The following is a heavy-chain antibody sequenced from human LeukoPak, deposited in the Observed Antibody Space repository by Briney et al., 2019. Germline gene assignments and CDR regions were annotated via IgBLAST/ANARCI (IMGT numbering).Heavy chain of an antibody. Sequence: SETLSLTCTVSGGSISSSSYYWGWIRQPPGKGLEWIGSIYYSGSTYYNPSLKSRVTISVDTSKNQFSLKLGSVTAADTAVYYCARESIAAALGWFDPWGQGTLVTVPS. CDR1: GGSISSSSYY. J-gene: IGHJ5*02. V-gene: IGHV4-39*07. CDR3: ARESIAAALGWFDP. D-gene: IGHD6-13*01. CDR2: IYYSGST.